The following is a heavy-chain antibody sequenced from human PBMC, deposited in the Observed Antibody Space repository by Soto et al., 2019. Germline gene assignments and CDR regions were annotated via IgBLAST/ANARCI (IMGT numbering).Heavy chain of an antibody. V-gene: IGHV3-23*01. CDR1: GFTFSSYA. CDR2: ISGSGGST. J-gene: IGHJ6*02. Sequence: EVQLLESGGGLVQPGGSLRLSCAASGFTFSSYAMSWVRQAPGKGLEWVSAISGSGGSTYYADSVKGRFTISRDNSKNTLYLQMNSLRAEDTAVYYCAKDKDTAKVSLYGMDVWGQGTTVTVSS. CDR3: AKDKDTAKVSLYGMDV. D-gene: IGHD5-18*01.